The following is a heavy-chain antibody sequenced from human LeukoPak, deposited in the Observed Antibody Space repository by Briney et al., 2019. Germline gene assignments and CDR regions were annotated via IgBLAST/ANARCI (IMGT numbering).Heavy chain of an antibody. J-gene: IGHJ4*02. CDR2: VYYSGST. CDR3: ARGRFSSGAFDY. V-gene: IGHV4-59*01. Sequence: PSETLSLTCTVSGGSISGYYWNWIRQPPGKGLEWIEDVYYSGSTNYNPSLKSRVTISVDTSKNQFSLKLSSVTAADTAVYYCARGRFSSGAFDYWGQGTLVTVSS. CDR1: GGSISGYY. D-gene: IGHD6-19*01.